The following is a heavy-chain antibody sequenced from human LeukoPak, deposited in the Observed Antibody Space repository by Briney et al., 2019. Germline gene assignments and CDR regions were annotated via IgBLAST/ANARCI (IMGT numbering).Heavy chain of an antibody. CDR3: AKNYYDNSAQGWASFDY. CDR1: GFTFSSYA. D-gene: IGHD3-22*01. Sequence: GGSLRLSCAASGFTFSSYAMSWVRQAPGKGLEWVSVIGGSGGNTNYADSVRGRFTVSRDNTKNTVNLQMNSLRAEDTAVYYCAKNYYDNSAQGWASFDYWGQGTLVIVSS. V-gene: IGHV3-23*01. J-gene: IGHJ4*02. CDR2: IGGSGGNT.